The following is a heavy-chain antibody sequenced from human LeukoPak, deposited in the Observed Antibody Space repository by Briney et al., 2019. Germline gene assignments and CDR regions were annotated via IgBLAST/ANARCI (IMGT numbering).Heavy chain of an antibody. CDR1: GGSIRSSSHF. CDR3: ARDGRYSYGFRFDY. Sequence: PSETLSLTCTVSGGSIRSSSHFWVCVRQPPGKGLEWIGSIYYSGSTYYNPSLKSRVTISVDTSKNQFSLKLSSVTAADTAVYYCARDGRYSYGFRFDYWGQGTLVTVSS. D-gene: IGHD5-18*01. V-gene: IGHV4-39*07. CDR2: IYYSGST. J-gene: IGHJ4*02.